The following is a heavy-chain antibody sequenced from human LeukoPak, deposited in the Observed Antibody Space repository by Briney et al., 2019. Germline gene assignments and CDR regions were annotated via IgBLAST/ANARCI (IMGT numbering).Heavy chain of an antibody. CDR3: ARDMGWGDPLDY. V-gene: IGHV1-69*13. D-gene: IGHD2-21*02. CDR2: IIVITGTT. CDR1: GGSFSSFS. J-gene: IGHJ4*02. Sequence: SVKVSCRASGGSFSSFSFTWVRQAPGQGLEWMGGIIVITGTTNTAQKFQGRVTITADESTSTAYMQLSSLRSEDTAVYYCARDMGWGDPLDYWGQGTLVTVSS.